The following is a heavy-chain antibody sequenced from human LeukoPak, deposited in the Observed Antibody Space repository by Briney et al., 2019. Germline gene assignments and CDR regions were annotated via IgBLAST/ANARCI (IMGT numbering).Heavy chain of an antibody. V-gene: IGHV3-7*01. Sequence: PGGSLRLSCAASGFTFSRFWMSWFRQAPDKGLEWVANINEDGSEAYYVDSVKGRFTISRDNPKNSVSLQMNSLRAEDTALYYCARREWLRHERTGYYAFDAWGQGTLVTVSS. J-gene: IGHJ5*02. CDR3: ARREWLRHERTGYYAFDA. CDR2: INEDGSEA. CDR1: GFTFSRFW. D-gene: IGHD3/OR15-3a*01.